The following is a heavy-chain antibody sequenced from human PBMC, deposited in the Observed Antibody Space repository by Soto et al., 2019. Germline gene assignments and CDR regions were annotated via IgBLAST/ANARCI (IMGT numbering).Heavy chain of an antibody. CDR2: TYYSGST. Sequence: SETLSLTCNVSGGSLTSYYWSRIRQPPGKGLEWIGYTYYSGSTNYNPSLKSRVTISVDTSKNQFSLKLNSVTAADTAVYYCARDHGDEYNWFDPWGQGTLVTVSS. CDR1: GGSLTSYY. CDR3: ARDHGDEYNWFDP. J-gene: IGHJ5*02. V-gene: IGHV4-59*01. D-gene: IGHD4-17*01.